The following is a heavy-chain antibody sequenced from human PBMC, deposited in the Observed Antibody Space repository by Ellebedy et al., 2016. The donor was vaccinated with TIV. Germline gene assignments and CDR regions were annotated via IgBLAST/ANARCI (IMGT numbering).Heavy chain of an antibody. Sequence: SQTLSLTCAISGDSVSSNGVAWNWIRQSPSRGLEWLGGTKYRSKWYNDYAVSVKSRITISPDTSKNQFSLQLNSETPEDTAVYYCARGANRAIDYWGQGTLVTVSS. CDR2: TKYRSKWYN. D-gene: IGHD1-14*01. CDR1: GDSVSSNGVA. CDR3: ARGANRAIDY. V-gene: IGHV6-1*01. J-gene: IGHJ4*02.